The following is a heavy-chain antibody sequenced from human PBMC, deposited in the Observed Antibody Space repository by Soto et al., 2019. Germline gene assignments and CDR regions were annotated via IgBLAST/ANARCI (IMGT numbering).Heavy chain of an antibody. V-gene: IGHV1-8*01. J-gene: IGHJ5*02. CDR2: MNPGSGDT. CDR3: ATMATFGSLNWFDH. D-gene: IGHD3-10*01. CDR1: GYPFTNND. Sequence: GSVKVSSKASGYPFTNNDFSLVRQATGQGLEWMGWMNPGSGDTGYAQKFQGRVTMTRDISIAKAYMELSSLRSDDTAIYYCATMATFGSLNWFDHWGQGTLVTVS.